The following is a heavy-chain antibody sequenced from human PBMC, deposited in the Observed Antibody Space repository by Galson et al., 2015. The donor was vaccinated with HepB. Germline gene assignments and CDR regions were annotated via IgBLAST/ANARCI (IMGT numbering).Heavy chain of an antibody. CDR2: ISDSGGST. V-gene: IGHV3-23*01. Sequence: SLRLSCAASGFTFSSHAMSWVRQAPGKGLEWVSAISDSGGSTYYADSVKGRFTISRDSSKSTLYLQMNSLGTDDTAVYYCAEARYCGSTSYYSWIWFDPWGQGTLVTVSS. CDR1: GFTFSSHA. J-gene: IGHJ5*02. D-gene: IGHD2-2*01. CDR3: AEARYCGSTSYYSWIWFDP.